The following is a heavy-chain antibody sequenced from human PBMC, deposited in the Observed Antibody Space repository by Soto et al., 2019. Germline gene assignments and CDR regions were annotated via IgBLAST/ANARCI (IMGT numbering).Heavy chain of an antibody. CDR1: GASISGYH. Sequence: PSEALSLTCTVSGASISGYHWSWILQFPGKELECLGYISYSGSTNYNPSLKSRVTISVDTSKNQFSLKLNSMTAADTAVYYCARPKYVSGITYFDYWGLGTLVTVSS. V-gene: IGHV4-59*08. D-gene: IGHD3-16*01. CDR2: ISYSGST. J-gene: IGHJ4*02. CDR3: ARPKYVSGITYFDY.